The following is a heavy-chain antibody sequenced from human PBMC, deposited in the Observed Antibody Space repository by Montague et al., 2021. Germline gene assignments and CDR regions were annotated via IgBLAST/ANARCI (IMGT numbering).Heavy chain of an antibody. V-gene: IGHV4-34*01. J-gene: IGHJ4*02. D-gene: IGHD1-26*01. CDR2: TNHRGTT. CDR1: VDSFTDYY. Sequence: SETLSLTCDIYVDSFTDYYWGWIRQTPGKGLEWIGETNHRGTTKSNPSLKTRVSLSLDTSKSQLSLTLQSVTAADTAVYYCVAIKWERQTRNYFELWGPGILVTVSS. CDR3: VAIKWERQTRNYFEL.